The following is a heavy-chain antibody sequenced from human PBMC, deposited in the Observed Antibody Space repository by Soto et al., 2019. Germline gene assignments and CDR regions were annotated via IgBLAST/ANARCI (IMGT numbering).Heavy chain of an antibody. D-gene: IGHD1-1*01. J-gene: IGHJ4*02. CDR3: ARGRYGDY. CDR1: GYAFTTYG. CDR2: ISAHNGNT. Sequence: QVHLVQSGAEVKKPGASVKVSCKGSGYAFTTYGITWVRQAPGQGLEWMGWISAHNGNTNYAPKLQARVTVTRDTSTSTAYMELRSLRSQDTAVYYCARGRYGDYWGQGALVTVSS. V-gene: IGHV1-18*01.